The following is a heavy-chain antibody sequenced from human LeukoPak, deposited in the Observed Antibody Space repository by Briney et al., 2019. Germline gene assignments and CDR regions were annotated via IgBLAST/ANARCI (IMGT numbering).Heavy chain of an antibody. CDR2: IYYSGST. V-gene: IGHV4-39*01. CDR3: ASQLFPLAVSGFDY. Sequence: SETLSLTCTVSGASISSSTYYWGWLRQPPGKGLEWIGTIYYSGSTYYTPSLKSRVTISVDTSKNQFSLKLSSVTAADTAVYYCASQLFPLAVSGFDYWGQGTLVTVSS. D-gene: IGHD6-19*01. J-gene: IGHJ4*02. CDR1: GASISSSTYY.